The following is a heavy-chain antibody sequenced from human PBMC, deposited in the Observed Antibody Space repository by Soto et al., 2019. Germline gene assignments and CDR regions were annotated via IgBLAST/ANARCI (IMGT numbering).Heavy chain of an antibody. J-gene: IGHJ6*02. D-gene: IGHD3-10*01. CDR2: INPNSGGT. V-gene: IGHV1-2*04. CDR3: ARDLVSAGGSNYYYYYGMDV. CDR1: GFRLPGYY. Sequence: VSWEACGFRLPGYYMQLVQQAPDQGLALMGWINPNSGGTNYAQKFQGWVTMTRDTSISTAYMELSGPRSDDTAVYYCARDLVSAGGSNYYYYYGMDVWGQGTTVTRSS.